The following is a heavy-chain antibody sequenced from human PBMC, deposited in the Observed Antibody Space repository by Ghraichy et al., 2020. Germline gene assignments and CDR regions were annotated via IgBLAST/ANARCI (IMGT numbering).Heavy chain of an antibody. CDR1: GGSISSYY. D-gene: IGHD6-13*01. Sequence: SETLSLTCTVSGGSISSYYWSWIRQPPGKGLEWIGYIYYSGSTNYNPSLKSRVTISVDTSKNQFSLKLSSVTAADTAVYYCARAGTGAAAGRIDYWGQGTLVTVSS. CDR2: IYYSGST. V-gene: IGHV4-59*01. CDR3: ARAGTGAAAGRIDY. J-gene: IGHJ4*02.